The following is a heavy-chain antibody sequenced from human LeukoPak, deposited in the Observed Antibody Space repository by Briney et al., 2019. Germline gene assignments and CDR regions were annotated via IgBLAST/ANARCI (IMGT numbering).Heavy chain of an antibody. CDR1: GFTFSTYE. CDR3: ARDKGGFKSHGGSCDF. Sequence: QPGGSLRLSCAASGFTFSTYEMNWVRQAPGKGLEWISLISISGKTIYYADSVKGRFTISRDNSKNSLYLQMNSLRTEDTALYYCARDKGGFKSHGGSCDFWGQGTLVTVSS. CDR2: ISISGKTI. V-gene: IGHV3-48*03. D-gene: IGHD2-15*01. J-gene: IGHJ4*02.